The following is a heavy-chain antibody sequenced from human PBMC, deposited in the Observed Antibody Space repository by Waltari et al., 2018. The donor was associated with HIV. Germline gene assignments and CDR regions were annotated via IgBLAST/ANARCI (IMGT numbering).Heavy chain of an antibody. V-gene: IGHV3-30*04. CDR2: ISYDGSNK. CDR1: GFTFSSSA. D-gene: IGHD2-15*01. Sequence: QVQLVESGGGVVQPGRSLRLSCAASGFTFSSSAMHWVRQAPGKGLEWVAVISYDGSNKYNADSVKGRFTIFRDNSKNTLYLQMDSLRGEDTAVYYCARGQRKYCSGGSCYSDYWGQGTLVTVSS. CDR3: ARGQRKYCSGGSCYSDY. J-gene: IGHJ4*02.